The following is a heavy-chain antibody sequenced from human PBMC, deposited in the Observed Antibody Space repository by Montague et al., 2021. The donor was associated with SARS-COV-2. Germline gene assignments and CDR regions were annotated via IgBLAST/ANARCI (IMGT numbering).Heavy chain of an antibody. V-gene: IGHV4-39*01. CDR2: IYYSGST. Sequence: SETLSLTCTVSGGSISSSSYYWGWIRQPPGKGLEWIGSIYYSGSTYYNPSLKSRVTISVDTSKNQFSLKLSSVTAADTAAYYCARLPDQLLWFGELFDYWGQGTLVTVSS. CDR3: ARLPDQLLWFGELFDY. D-gene: IGHD3-10*01. CDR1: GGSISSSSYY. J-gene: IGHJ4*02.